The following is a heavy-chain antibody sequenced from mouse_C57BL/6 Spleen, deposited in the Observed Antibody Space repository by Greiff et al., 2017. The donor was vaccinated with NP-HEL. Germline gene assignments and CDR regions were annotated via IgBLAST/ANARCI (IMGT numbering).Heavy chain of an antibody. CDR1: GFTFTDYY. Sequence: EVKLVESGGGLVQPGGSLSLSCAASGFTFTDYYMSWVRQPQGKALEWLGFIRNKANCYTTEYSASVKGRFTISRDNSQSILYLQMNALRAEYSATCYCARYTWCFDYWGQGTTLTVAS. CDR3: ARYTWCFDY. J-gene: IGHJ2*01. V-gene: IGHV7-3*01. D-gene: IGHD1-1*02. CDR2: IRNKANCYTT.